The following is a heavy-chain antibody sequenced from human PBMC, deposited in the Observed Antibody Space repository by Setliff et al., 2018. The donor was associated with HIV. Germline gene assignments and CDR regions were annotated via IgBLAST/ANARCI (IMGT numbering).Heavy chain of an antibody. V-gene: IGHV4-4*08. CDR2: IYTSGST. CDR3: ARHYNVNYYVRKDFDY. J-gene: IGHJ4*02. D-gene: IGHD1-26*01. CDR1: GGSISTYF. Sequence: SETLSLTCTVSGGSISTYFWTWIRQPPGKGLEWIGYIYTSGSTNYNPSLKSRLTISVDTSRNQFSLKLSSLTAADTAVYYCARHYNVNYYVRKDFDYWALRLSWSPSPQ.